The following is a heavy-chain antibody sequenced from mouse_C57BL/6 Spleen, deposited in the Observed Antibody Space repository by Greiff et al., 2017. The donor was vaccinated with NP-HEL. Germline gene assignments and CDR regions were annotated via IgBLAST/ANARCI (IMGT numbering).Heavy chain of an antibody. CDR2: IYPGAGAP. Sequence: QVQLQQSGAELVKPGASVKISCKASGYAFSSYWMNWVKQRPGKGLEWIGQIYPGAGAPNYNGKFKGKATLTADKSSSTAYMQIISLTSEDSAVYFCARRDYYGRSPDWYFDVWGTGTTVTVSS. V-gene: IGHV1-80*01. CDR1: GYAFSSYW. D-gene: IGHD1-1*01. CDR3: ARRDYYGRSPDWYFDV. J-gene: IGHJ1*03.